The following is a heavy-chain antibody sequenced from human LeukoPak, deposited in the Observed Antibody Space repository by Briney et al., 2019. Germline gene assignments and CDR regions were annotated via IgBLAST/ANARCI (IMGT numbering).Heavy chain of an antibody. CDR2: ISAYNGNT. J-gene: IGHJ5*02. Sequence: ASVKVSCKASGGTFSSYAISWVRQAPGQGLEWMGWISAYNGNTNYAQKLQGRVTMTTDTSTSTAYMELRSLRSDGTAVYYCARGSYGSGWYNWFDPWGQGTLVTVSS. CDR3: ARGSYGSGWYNWFDP. CDR1: GGTFSSYA. D-gene: IGHD6-19*01. V-gene: IGHV1-18*01.